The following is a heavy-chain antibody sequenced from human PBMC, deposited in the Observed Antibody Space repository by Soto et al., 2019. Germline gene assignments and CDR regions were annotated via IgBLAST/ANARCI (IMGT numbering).Heavy chain of an antibody. CDR3: TTLGRGGYDS. V-gene: IGHV1-69*02. CDR2: ISPTVGIP. D-gene: IGHD3-16*01. J-gene: IGHJ5*01. Sequence: QVHLVQSGAEVKKPGSSVTVSCKASGGTFSSYIISWVRQAPGQGLEWMGRISPTVGIPNYAQKFQGRVTDTADRSTTTAYMELNSLRSEDTAMYYCTTLGRGGYDSWGRGTLVTVSS. CDR1: GGTFSSYI.